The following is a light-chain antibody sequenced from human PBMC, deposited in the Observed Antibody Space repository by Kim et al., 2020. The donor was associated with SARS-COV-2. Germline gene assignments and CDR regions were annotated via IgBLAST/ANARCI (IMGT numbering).Light chain of an antibody. CDR3: QTYDSSLSGYV. Sequence: QSVLTQPPSVSGAPGQRVTISCTVSSSNIGAGYAVHLYQPLPGTPPKLRIYGNSNRPSGVPDRFSGSKSGTSASLAITGLQAEDEADYDCQTYDSSLSGYVFGAGTKLTVL. CDR1: SSNIGAGYA. CDR2: GNS. V-gene: IGLV1-40*01. J-gene: IGLJ1*01.